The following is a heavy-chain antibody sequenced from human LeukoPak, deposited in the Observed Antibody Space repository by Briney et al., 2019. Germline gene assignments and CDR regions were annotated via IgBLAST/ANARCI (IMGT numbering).Heavy chain of an antibody. CDR2: IYYSGST. J-gene: IGHJ4*02. D-gene: IGHD6-13*01. V-gene: IGHV4-39*07. CDR1: GFTFSSYS. CDR3: ARDSMDSSSWYGDTNFDY. Sequence: PGGSLRLSCAASGFTFSSYSMNWVRQAPGKGLEWIGSIYYSGSTYYNPSLKSRVTISVDTSKNQFSLKLSSVTAADTAVYYCARDSMDSSSWYGDTNFDYWGQGTLVTVSS.